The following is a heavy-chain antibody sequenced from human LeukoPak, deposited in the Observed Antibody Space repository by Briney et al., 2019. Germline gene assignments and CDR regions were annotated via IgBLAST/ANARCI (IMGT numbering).Heavy chain of an antibody. CDR2: TTHDGMYT. CDR1: GFSLWTSG. CDR3: TKGGGISANPLDP. J-gene: IGHJ5*02. Sequence: PERSLSLSCAASGFSLWTSGIYWVRQAPGKGLEWLSLTTHDGMYTNYADSVKGRFTISTDTSKNTVYLQMNSLRPEGTAVYYCTKGGGISANPLDPWGQGTLVIVSS. D-gene: IGHD4-23*01. V-gene: IGHV3-30*18.